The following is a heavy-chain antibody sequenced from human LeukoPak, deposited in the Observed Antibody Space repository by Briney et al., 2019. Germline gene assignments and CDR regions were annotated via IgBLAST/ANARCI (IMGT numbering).Heavy chain of an antibody. V-gene: IGHV3-48*01. D-gene: IGHD3-22*01. CDR1: GFTFSSYS. CDR3: AKSKVVITTFFDY. J-gene: IGHJ4*02. Sequence: GGTLRLSCAASGFTFSSYSMNWVRQAPGKGLEWVSYISSSSSTIYYADSVKGRFTISRDNAKNSLYLQMNSLRAEDTALYYCAKSKVVITTFFDYWGQGTLVTVSS. CDR2: ISSSSSTI.